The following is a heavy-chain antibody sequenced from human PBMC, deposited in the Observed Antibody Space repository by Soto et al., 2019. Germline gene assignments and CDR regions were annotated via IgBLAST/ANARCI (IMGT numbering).Heavy chain of an antibody. CDR3: AVAVKRHTYNY. D-gene: IGHD4-17*01. CDR2: ISWNSGSI. CDR1: GFTFDDYA. J-gene: IGHJ4*02. V-gene: IGHV3-9*01. Sequence: PGGSLRLSCAASGFTFDDYAMHWVRQAPGKGLEWVSGISWNSGSIGYADSVKGRFTISRDNAKNSLYLQMNSLRAEDTALYYCAVAVKRHTYNYWGQGTLVTVSS.